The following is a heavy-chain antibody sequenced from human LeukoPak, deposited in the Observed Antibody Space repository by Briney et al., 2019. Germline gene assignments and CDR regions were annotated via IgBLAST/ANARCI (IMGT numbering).Heavy chain of an antibody. CDR2: ITGSGGTT. D-gene: IGHD6-13*01. CDR3: ARARMGMGY. Sequence: PGGSLRLSCAAPGFTLKNDAMSWVRQAPGKGLEWVSAITGSGGTTFYADSVKGRFTISRDNSKNPLYLQMNSLRAEDTAVYYCARARMGMGYWGKGTLVTVSS. CDR1: GFTLKNDA. V-gene: IGHV3-23*01. J-gene: IGHJ4*02.